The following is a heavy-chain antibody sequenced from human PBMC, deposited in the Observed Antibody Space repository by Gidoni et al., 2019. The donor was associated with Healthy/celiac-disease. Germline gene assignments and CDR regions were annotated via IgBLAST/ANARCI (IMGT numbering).Heavy chain of an antibody. CDR3: ARGGEQIVLGGDY. J-gene: IGHJ4*02. Sequence: EVQLVESGGGLVKPGGSLSRSCEASGFTFSSYSMNWVRQAPGKGLGWVSSSSSSSSYICYADAVKGRFTISRDNAKNSLYLQMNSLRAEDTAVYYCARGGEQIVLGGDYWGQGTLVTVCS. CDR1: GFTFSSYS. CDR2: SSSSSSYI. V-gene: IGHV3-21*01. D-gene: IGHD2-21*01.